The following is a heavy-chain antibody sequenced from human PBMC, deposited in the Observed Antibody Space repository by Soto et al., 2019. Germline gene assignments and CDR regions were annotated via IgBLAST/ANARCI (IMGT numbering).Heavy chain of an antibody. CDR2: IFYSGST. Sequence: PSETLSLTCTVSGGSISNYYWSWIRQPPGKGLEWIGCIFYSGSTNYSPSLRSRVTISVDTSKNQFSLELSSVTAADTAVYYCARDGKVSGSATHWFDPWGQGTLVTSPQ. J-gene: IGHJ5*02. D-gene: IGHD1-26*01. V-gene: IGHV4-59*01. CDR3: ARDGKVSGSATHWFDP. CDR1: GGSISNYY.